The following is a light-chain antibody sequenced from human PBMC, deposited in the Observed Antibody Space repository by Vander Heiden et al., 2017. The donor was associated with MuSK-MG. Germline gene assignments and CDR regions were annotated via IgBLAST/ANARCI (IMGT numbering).Light chain of an antibody. J-gene: IGLJ3*02. CDR2: DVS. Sequence: QSALTQPASVSGSPGQSITISCSGTSSDVGAYNYVSWYQQQPGKAPKVMIYDVSYRPSGVSIRFAGSKSGTTASMTISGLQAEDDADDYCASYTSSNRVVFGGGTKLTVL. CDR1: SSDVGAYNY. V-gene: IGLV2-14*03. CDR3: ASYTSSNRVV.